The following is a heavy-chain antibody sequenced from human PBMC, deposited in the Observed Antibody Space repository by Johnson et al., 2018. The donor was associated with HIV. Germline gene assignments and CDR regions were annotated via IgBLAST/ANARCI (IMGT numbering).Heavy chain of an antibody. Sequence: VQLVESGGALVQPGGSLRLSCEVSGFTISTFWMHWVRQVPGKGLMWVSRISGDGSSSSYADSVKGLFTISRDNAKNTLYLQLNSLRVEDTAIYYCARAQLLADDAFNNWGQGTMVTVSS. V-gene: IGHV3-74*02. D-gene: IGHD6-6*01. CDR1: GFTISTFW. J-gene: IGHJ3*02. CDR2: ISGDGSSS. CDR3: ARAQLLADDAFNN.